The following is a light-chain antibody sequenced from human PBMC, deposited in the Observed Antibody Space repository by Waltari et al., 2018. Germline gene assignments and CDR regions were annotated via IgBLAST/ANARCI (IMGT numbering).Light chain of an antibody. Sequence: EIVLTQSPGNLALFPGERATLSCRASQIVSRALVWYQQKPGQAPRLLIYGASTRATGVPDRFSGSGSGTDFSLTISRLEPEDFAVYYCQHNVKLPVTFGQGTKVEI. CDR1: QIVSRA. J-gene: IGKJ1*01. CDR2: GAS. V-gene: IGKV3-20*01. CDR3: QHNVKLPVT.